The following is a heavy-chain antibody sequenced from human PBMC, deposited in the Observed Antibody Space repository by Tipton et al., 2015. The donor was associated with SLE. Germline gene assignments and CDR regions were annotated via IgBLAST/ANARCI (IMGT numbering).Heavy chain of an antibody. D-gene: IGHD3-22*01. CDR2: IYTSGST. CDR1: GGSISSGSYY. J-gene: IGHJ4*02. V-gene: IGHV4-61*02. Sequence: LRLSCTVSGGSISSGSYYWSWIRQPAGKGLEWIGRIYTSGSTNYNPSLKSRVTISVDTSKNQFSLKLSSVTAADTAVYYCASLYYYDSSGTPRWGQGTLVTVSS. CDR3: ASLYYYDSSGTPR.